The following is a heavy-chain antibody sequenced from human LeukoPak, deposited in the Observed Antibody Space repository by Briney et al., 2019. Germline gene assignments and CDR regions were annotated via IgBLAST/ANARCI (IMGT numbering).Heavy chain of an antibody. Sequence: SETLSLTCTVSGGSISSSSYYWGWIRQPPGKGLEWIGSIYYSGSTYYNPSLKSRVTISVDTSKNQFSLKLSSVTAADTAVYYCARRVATAYNWSDPWGQGTLVTVSS. CDR3: ARRVATAYNWSDP. V-gene: IGHV4-39*01. J-gene: IGHJ5*02. D-gene: IGHD5-12*01. CDR1: GGSISSSSYY. CDR2: IYYSGST.